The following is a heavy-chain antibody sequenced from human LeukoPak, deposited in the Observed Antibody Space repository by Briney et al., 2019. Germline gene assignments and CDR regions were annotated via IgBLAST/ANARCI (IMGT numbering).Heavy chain of an antibody. CDR3: ARRRAESSGPSFYYFYMDV. V-gene: IGHV4-59*01. J-gene: IGHJ6*03. CDR2: VYHNGGT. Sequence: ETLSLTCTVSGGSISSYYWSWIRQPAGKGLEWIGFVYHNGGTTYNPSLESRVTISVDTSRSQVSLNLRFVTAADTALYFCARRRAESSGPSFYYFYMDVWGKGTTVSVSS. CDR1: GGSISSYY. D-gene: IGHD2-8*02.